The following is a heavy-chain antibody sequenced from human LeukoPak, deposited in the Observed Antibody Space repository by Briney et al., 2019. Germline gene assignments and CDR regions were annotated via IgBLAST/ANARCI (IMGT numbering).Heavy chain of an antibody. D-gene: IGHD3-22*01. Sequence: GGSLRLSCTASGFIFNNFGLVWVRQAPGKGLEGVSAISNDGGGTTYADFVKGRFTISRDNSKNTLFLQMNSLRAEDTALYYCAKGSSGYFADLWGQGTLVTVSS. J-gene: IGHJ5*02. CDR2: ISNDGGGT. CDR3: AKGSSGYFADL. CDR1: GFIFNNFG. V-gene: IGHV3-23*01.